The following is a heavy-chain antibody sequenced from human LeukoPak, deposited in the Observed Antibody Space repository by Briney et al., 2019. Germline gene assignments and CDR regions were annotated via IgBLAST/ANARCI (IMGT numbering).Heavy chain of an antibody. CDR2: MNPNSGNT. J-gene: IGHJ5*02. CDR3: ARVAEGDIVVVPAAPARFDP. V-gene: IGHV1-8*01. D-gene: IGHD2-2*01. CDR1: GYTFTSYD. Sequence: ASVKVSCKASGYTFTSYDINWVRQAPGQGLEWMGWMNPNSGNTGYAQKFQGRVTMTRNTSISTAYMELSSLRSEDTAVYYCARVAEGDIVVVPAAPARFDPWGQGTLVTVSS.